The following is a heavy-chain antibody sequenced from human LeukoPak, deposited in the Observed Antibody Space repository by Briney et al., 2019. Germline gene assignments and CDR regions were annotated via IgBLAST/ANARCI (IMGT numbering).Heavy chain of an antibody. V-gene: IGHV3-23*01. CDR3: AKGPYEYVWGSYRPETYNWFDP. CDR1: GFTFSSYA. D-gene: IGHD3-16*02. J-gene: IGHJ5*02. CDR2: ISGSGGST. Sequence: GGSLRLSCAASGFTFSSYAMSWVRQAPGKGLEWVSAISGSGGSTYYADSVKGRFTISRDNSKNTLYLQMNSLRAEDTAVYYCAKGPYEYVWGSYRPETYNWFDPWGQGTLVTVSS.